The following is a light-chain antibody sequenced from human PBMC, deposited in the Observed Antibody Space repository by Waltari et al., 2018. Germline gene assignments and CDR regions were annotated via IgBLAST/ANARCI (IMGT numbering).Light chain of an antibody. V-gene: IGKV1-5*03. CDR1: QSIDDL. CDR2: KAS. Sequence: DIQMTQSPSTLSASVGDRVTITCRASQSIDDLLAWYQRRPGKAPKVLIYKASNLQTEVPAGFSGSGTGTEFTLTITSLQPDDFAAYYCQQYQSYPISFGQGTKLEIK. J-gene: IGKJ2*03. CDR3: QQYQSYPIS.